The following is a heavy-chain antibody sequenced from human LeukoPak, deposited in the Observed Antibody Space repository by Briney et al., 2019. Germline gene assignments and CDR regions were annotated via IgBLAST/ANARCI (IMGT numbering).Heavy chain of an antibody. Sequence: SVKVSCKASGGTFSSYAISWVRQAPGQGLEWMGRIIPIFGTANYAQKFQGRVTITTDESTSTAYMGLSSLRSEDTAVYYCARGGGYYDSSGYYLYYWGQGTLVTVSS. V-gene: IGHV1-69*05. CDR2: IIPIFGTA. CDR3: ARGGGYYDSSGYYLYY. J-gene: IGHJ4*02. D-gene: IGHD3-22*01. CDR1: GGTFSSYA.